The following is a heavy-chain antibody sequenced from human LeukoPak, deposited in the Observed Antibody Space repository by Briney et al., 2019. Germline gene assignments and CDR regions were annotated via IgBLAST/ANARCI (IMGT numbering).Heavy chain of an antibody. J-gene: IGHJ4*02. D-gene: IGHD3-22*01. Sequence: GGSLRLSCAASGFTFSSYALSWVRQAPGKGLEWVSAISGTGFDTFYADSVKGRFTISRDNAKNSLYLQMNSLRAEDTAVYYCARDRYYYDSSGYSKLGYWGQGTLVTVSS. CDR1: GFTFSSYA. V-gene: IGHV3-21*01. CDR3: ARDRYYYDSSGYSKLGY. CDR2: ISGTGFDT.